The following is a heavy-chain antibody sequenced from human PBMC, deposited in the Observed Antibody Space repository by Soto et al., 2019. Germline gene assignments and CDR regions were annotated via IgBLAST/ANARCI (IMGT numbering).Heavy chain of an antibody. J-gene: IGHJ4*01. D-gene: IGHD6-19*01. CDR3: ARAAHTSGWYFDL. V-gene: IGHV4-59*01. Sequence: QVQLQESGPGLVKPSETLSLTCTVSGGSISGYYWSWIRQPPGKGLEWIGYIYYIGSTKYNPSLMSRVTISIDTSKNQFSLNLTSVTAPDTAVYFCARAAHTSGWYFDLWGQGTLVTVSS. CDR2: IYYIGST. CDR1: GGSISGYY.